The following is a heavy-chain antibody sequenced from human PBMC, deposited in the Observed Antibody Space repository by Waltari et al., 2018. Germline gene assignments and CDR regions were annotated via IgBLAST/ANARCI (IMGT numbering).Heavy chain of an antibody. V-gene: IGHV4-38-2*02. Sequence: QVQLQESGPGLVKPSETLFPTCAVSGYSISSGSYWGWVRKPPGKGLEWIGSIHHRGSTCYNPPPMSRVAISVDSSKIEFSQKLSSVTAAYTAMYLCVGDYEGVINSLDFWGQGTLVSVSS. CDR2: IHHRGST. CDR3: VGDYEGVINSLDF. CDR1: GYSISSGSY. D-gene: IGHD3-22*01. J-gene: IGHJ4*02.